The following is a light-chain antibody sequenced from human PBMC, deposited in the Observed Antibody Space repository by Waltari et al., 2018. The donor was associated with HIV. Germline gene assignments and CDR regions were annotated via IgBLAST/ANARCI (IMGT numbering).Light chain of an antibody. CDR1: SSNIGSKY. CDR3: SSYTSSSTYV. Sequence: QSVLTQPPSASGTPGQRVTISCSGSSSNIGSKYVYWYQQLPGTAPKLLIYRNNQRPSGVPDRISGSKSGTSASLTISGLRSEDEADYYCSSYTSSSTYVFGTGTKVTVL. CDR2: RNN. J-gene: IGLJ1*01. V-gene: IGLV1-47*01.